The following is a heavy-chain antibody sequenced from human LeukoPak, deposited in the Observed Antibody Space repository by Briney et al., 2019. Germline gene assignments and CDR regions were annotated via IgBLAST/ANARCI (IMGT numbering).Heavy chain of an antibody. V-gene: IGHV1-69*13. J-gene: IGHJ6*03. CDR3: ARARGTLGSLASQYYYYYYMDV. CDR2: IIPIFGTA. Sequence: ASVKVSCKASGGTFSSYAISWVRQAPGQGLEWMGGIIPIFGTANYAQKFQGRVTITAHESTSTAYMELSSLRSEDTAVNYCARARGTLGSLASQYYYYYYMDVWGKGTTVTVSS. CDR1: GGTFSSYA. D-gene: IGHD3-16*01.